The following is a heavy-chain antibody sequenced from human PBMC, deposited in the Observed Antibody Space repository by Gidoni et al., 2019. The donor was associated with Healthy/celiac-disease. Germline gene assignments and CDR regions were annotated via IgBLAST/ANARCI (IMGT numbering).Heavy chain of an antibody. CDR1: GYTFTGYY. D-gene: IGHD2-15*01. CDR2: INPNSGGT. Sequence: QVQLVQSGAEVKKPGASVKVSCKASGYTFTGYYMHWVRQAPGQGLEWMGWINPNSGGTNYAQKFQGRVTMTRDTSISTAYMELSRLRSDDTAVYYCASLCSGGSCTPPYYYYGMDVWGQGTTVTVSS. J-gene: IGHJ6*02. CDR3: ASLCSGGSCTPPYYYYGMDV. V-gene: IGHV1-2*02.